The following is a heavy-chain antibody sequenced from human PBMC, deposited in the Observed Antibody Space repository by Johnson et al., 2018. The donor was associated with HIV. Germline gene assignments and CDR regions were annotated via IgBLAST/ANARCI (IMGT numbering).Heavy chain of an antibody. Sequence: VQLVESGGGLVQPGGSLRLSCAASGFTFSSYWMSWVRQAPGKGLEWVANIKQDGSEKYYVDSVKGRFTISRDNAKNSLYLQMNSLRAEDTAVYYCARPHIVVVTAGYAFDIWGQGTMVTVSS. D-gene: IGHD2-21*02. CDR2: IKQDGSEK. V-gene: IGHV3-7*04. CDR3: ARPHIVVVTAGYAFDI. CDR1: GFTFSSYW. J-gene: IGHJ3*02.